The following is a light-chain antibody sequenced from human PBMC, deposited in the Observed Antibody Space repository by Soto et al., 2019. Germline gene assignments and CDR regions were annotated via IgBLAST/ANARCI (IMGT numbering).Light chain of an antibody. CDR2: KAS. CDR3: QEYNFYST. Sequence: DIQMTQSPSTLSASVGDRVTITCRASQSISVWLAWYQQKPGKAPKLLIYKASSLESGVPSRFSGSGSGTEFTLTISSLQPDDFATDYCQEYNFYSTVGGGTKVEIK. V-gene: IGKV1-5*03. J-gene: IGKJ4*01. CDR1: QSISVW.